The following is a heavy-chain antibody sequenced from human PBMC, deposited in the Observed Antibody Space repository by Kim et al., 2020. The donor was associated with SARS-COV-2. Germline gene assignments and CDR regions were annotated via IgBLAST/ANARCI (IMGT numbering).Heavy chain of an antibody. D-gene: IGHD3-3*01. CDR3: ASHTYYDFWSGYRSNWFDP. J-gene: IGHJ5*02. CDR2: INHSGST. V-gene: IGHV4-34*01. Sequence: SETLSLTCAVYGGSFSGYYWSWIRQPPGKGLEWIGEINHSGSTNYNPSLKSRVTISVDTSKNQFSLKLSSVTAADTAVYYCASHTYYDFWSGYRSNWFDP. CDR1: GGSFSGYY.